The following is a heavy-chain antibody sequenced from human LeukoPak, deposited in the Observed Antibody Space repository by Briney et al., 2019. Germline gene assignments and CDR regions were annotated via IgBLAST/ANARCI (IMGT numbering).Heavy chain of an antibody. D-gene: IGHD1-26*01. J-gene: IGHJ5*02. CDR2: ISSSGANA. CDR1: GFTFSSYA. Sequence: GGSLRLSCAAPGFTFSSYAMTWVRQAPGEGLEWVSLISSSGANAYYADSVKGRFTISRDNSKNTLYLQMNNLRGEDTAEYYCAKDMELASWGQGTLVTVSS. V-gene: IGHV3-23*01. CDR3: AKDMELAS.